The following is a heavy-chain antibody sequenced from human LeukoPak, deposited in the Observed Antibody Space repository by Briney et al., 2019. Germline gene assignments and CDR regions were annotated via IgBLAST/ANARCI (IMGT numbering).Heavy chain of an antibody. CDR2: MNPNSGNT. CDR3: ARGPGSYYGSGVYYMDV. D-gene: IGHD3-10*01. J-gene: IGHJ6*03. V-gene: IGHV1-8*01. CDR1: GYTFTSYD. Sequence: APVKVSCKASGYTFTSYDINWVRQATGQGLEWTGWMNPNSGNTGYAQKFQGRVTMTRNTSISTAYMELSSLRSEDTAVYYCARGPGSYYGSGVYYMDVWGKGTTVTIS.